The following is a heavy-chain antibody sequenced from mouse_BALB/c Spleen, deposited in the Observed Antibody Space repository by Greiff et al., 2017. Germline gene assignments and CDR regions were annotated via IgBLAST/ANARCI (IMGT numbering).Heavy chain of an antibody. CDR3: TYGSPPDY. CDR1: GYTFTSYW. CDR2: IYPSDSYT. J-gene: IGHJ2*01. D-gene: IGHD1-1*01. V-gene: IGHV1-69*02. Sequence: QVQLQQPGAELVRPGASVKLSCKASGYTFTSYWINWVKQRPGQGLEWIGNIYPSDSYTNYNQKFKDKATLTVDKSSSTAYMQLSSPTSEDSAVYYCTYGSPPDYWGQGTTLTVSS.